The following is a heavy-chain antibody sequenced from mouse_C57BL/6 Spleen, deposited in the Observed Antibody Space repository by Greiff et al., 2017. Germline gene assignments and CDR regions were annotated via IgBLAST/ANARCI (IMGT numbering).Heavy chain of an antibody. V-gene: IGHV1-63*01. CDR2: IYPGGGYT. CDR3: ARKGLRDAMDY. CDR1: GYTFTNYW. D-gene: IGHD1-1*01. J-gene: IGHJ4*01. Sequence: QVQLKQSGAELVRPGTSVKMSCKASGYTFTNYWIGWAKQRPGHGLEWIGDIYPGGGYTNYNEKFKGKATLTADKSSSTAYMQFSSLTSEDSAIYYCARKGLRDAMDYWGQGTSVTVSS.